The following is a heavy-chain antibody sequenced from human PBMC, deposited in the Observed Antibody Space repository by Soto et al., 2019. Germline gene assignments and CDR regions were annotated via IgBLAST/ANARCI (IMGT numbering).Heavy chain of an antibody. Sequence: EVQLVETGGGLIQPGGSLTLSCAASGFSVSSTYMSWVRQAPGKGLQWVSVLYVGGTTYYANSVKGRFTISRDNSRNTLYLHLDSLTTEDTAVYYCARHPPTNRWPAALDYWGQGALVTVSS. D-gene: IGHD5-12*01. CDR2: LYVGGTT. CDR3: ARHPPTNRWPAALDY. J-gene: IGHJ4*02. V-gene: IGHV3-53*02. CDR1: GFSVSSTY.